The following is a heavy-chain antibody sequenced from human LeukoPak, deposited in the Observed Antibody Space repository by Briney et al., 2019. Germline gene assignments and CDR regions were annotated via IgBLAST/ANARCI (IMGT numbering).Heavy chain of an antibody. Sequence: GGSLRLSCAASGFTVSSNYMCWVRQAPGKGLEWVSVIYSDGTTKYADSVKGRFTISRDNSKNTLYLQMNSLRVEDTAVYYCGRDYCSGGSCFEYWGQGTLVTVSS. CDR1: GFTVSSNY. V-gene: IGHV3-53*01. CDR3: GRDYCSGGSCFEY. D-gene: IGHD2-15*01. J-gene: IGHJ4*02. CDR2: IYSDGTT.